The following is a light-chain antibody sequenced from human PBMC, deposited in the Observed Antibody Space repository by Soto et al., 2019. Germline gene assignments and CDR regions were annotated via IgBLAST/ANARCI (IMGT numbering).Light chain of an antibody. J-gene: IGKJ1*01. CDR1: QSVRNY. CDR3: QQYSKWPWT. Sequence: IVMTQSPDTLSVSPGERATLSCRASQSVRNYVVWYQQKPGQAPRFFMYDASTRDADFPARFSGSGSGTEFTLTISGLQSEDSAICYCQQYSKWPWTFGQGTKVEIK. CDR2: DAS. V-gene: IGKV3-15*01.